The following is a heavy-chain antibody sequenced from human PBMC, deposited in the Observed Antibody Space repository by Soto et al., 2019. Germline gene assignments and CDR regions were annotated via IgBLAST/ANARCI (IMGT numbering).Heavy chain of an antibody. V-gene: IGHV3-66*01. CDR3: ATLTKYDILTGFYPC. CDR2: IYSDGST. D-gene: IGHD3-9*01. J-gene: IGHJ4*02. CDR1: GFTVNSNY. Sequence: PVGSLRLSCAASGFTVNSNYMSWVRQAPGKGLEWVSVIYSDGSTYYADSVKGRFIISRDNSNNTLYFQMNSLRAEDTAVYYCATLTKYDILTGFYPCWGQGTLVTVS.